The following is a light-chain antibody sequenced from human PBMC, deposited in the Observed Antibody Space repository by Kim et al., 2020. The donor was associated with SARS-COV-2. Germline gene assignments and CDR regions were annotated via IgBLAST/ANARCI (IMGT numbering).Light chain of an antibody. J-gene: IGKJ1*01. CDR2: DAS. Sequence: AAIGDRVTISCRASQSSSRWLAWDQQKPGKAPKLLIYDASSVQSGVPSRFSGTGSGTEFTLTISSLQPDDFATYYCQQYNSYSWTFGQGTKVEIK. V-gene: IGKV1-5*01. CDR1: QSSSRW. CDR3: QQYNSYSWT.